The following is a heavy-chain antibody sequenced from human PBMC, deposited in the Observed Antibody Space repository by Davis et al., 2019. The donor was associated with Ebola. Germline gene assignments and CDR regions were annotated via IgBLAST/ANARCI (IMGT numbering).Heavy chain of an antibody. J-gene: IGHJ4*02. CDR1: GFTFSDYY. V-gene: IGHV3-11*04. CDR3: ARDSGYDSGDFDY. CDR2: ISSSGSTI. D-gene: IGHD5-12*01. Sequence: GESLKISCAASGFTFSDYYMSWIRQAPGKGLEWVSYISSSGSTIYYADSVKGRFTISRDNAKNSLYLQMNSLRAEDTAVYYCARDSGYDSGDFDYWGQGTLVTVSS.